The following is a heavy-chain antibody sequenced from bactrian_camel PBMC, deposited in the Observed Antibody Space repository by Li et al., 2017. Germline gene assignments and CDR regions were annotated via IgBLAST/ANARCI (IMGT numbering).Heavy chain of an antibody. J-gene: IGHJ4*01. CDR2: VDTYGNT. V-gene: IGHV3S1*01. CDR1: IFRYSIHC. D-gene: IGHD3*01. Sequence: VQLVESGGGSVQAGGALRLSCAASIFRYSIHCMAWFRQAPGKEREAVATVDTYGNTDYADSVNGRFTISQDIHNKTTSLQMNNLKTEDTAVYYCAGGEDAPYCSAGPPRTFTYYGQGTQVTVS.